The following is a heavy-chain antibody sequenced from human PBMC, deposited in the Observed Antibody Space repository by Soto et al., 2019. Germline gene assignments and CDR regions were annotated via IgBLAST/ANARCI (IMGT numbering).Heavy chain of an antibody. V-gene: IGHV4-39*01. CDR2: IYYSGST. CDR1: GGSISGTTYY. Sequence: HLQLQESGPGLVKPSETVSLTCPVSGGSISGTTYYWGWIRQPPGKGLEWIGSIYYSGSTYYNPSLKSRLTISVDTSKNQFSLKLSSVTAADTSVYYCARLAYSGYVDYWGQGILVNVSS. CDR3: ARLAYSGYVDY. J-gene: IGHJ4*02. D-gene: IGHD5-12*01.